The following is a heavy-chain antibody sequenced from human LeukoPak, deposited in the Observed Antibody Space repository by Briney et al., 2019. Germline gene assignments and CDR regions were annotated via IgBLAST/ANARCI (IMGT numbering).Heavy chain of an antibody. CDR2: IRSKAYGGTT. CDR1: GFTFGDYA. J-gene: IGHJ4*02. Sequence: GGSLRLSCTASGFTFGDYAMSWVRQAPGKGLEWVGFIRSKAYGGTTEYAASVKGRFTISRDDSKSIANLQMNSLKTEDTAVYYCTRVDDFWSGYGHFGYWGQGTLVTVSS. CDR3: TRVDDFWSGYGHFGY. V-gene: IGHV3-49*04. D-gene: IGHD3-3*01.